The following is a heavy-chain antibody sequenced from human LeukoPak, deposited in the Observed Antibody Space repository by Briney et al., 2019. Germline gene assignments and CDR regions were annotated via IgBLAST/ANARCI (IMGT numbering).Heavy chain of an antibody. J-gene: IGHJ4*02. D-gene: IGHD3-10*01. V-gene: IGHV3-48*03. CDR3: ASGSRITMVRGVKY. CDR1: GFTFSSYE. Sequence: GGSLRLSCAASGFTFSSYEMNWVRQAPGKGLEWVSYISSSGNTIYYADSVKGRFTISRDNAKNSLYLQMNSLRAEDAAVYYCASGSRITMVRGVKYWGQGTLVTVSS. CDR2: ISSSGNTI.